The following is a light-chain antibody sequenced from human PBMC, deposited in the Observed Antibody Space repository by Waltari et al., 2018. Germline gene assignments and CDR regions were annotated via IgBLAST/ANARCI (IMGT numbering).Light chain of an antibody. CDR1: QSVSSY. V-gene: IGKV3-11*01. J-gene: IGKJ1*01. CDR3: QQRSNRPPWT. CDR2: DAS. Sequence: EIVLTQSPATLSLSPGERATLSCRASQSVSSYLAWYQQTPGQAPRPLIYDASNRATGIPARFSGSGSGTDFTLTINSLEPEDFAVYYCQQRSNRPPWTFGQGTRVEIK.